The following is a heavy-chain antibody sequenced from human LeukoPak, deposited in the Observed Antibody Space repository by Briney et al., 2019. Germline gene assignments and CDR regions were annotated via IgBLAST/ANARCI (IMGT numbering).Heavy chain of an antibody. CDR1: GGSISSYY. CDR3: ARLDWNYPYNWFDP. CDR2: IYTSGTT. J-gene: IGHJ5*02. Sequence: PSETLSLTCTVSGGSISSYYWSWIRQPAGKGLEWIGRIYTSGTTNYNPSLKSRVTMSLDTSKNQFSLKLSSVTAADTAVYYCARLDWNYPYNWFDPWGQGTLVTVSS. V-gene: IGHV4-4*07. D-gene: IGHD1-7*01.